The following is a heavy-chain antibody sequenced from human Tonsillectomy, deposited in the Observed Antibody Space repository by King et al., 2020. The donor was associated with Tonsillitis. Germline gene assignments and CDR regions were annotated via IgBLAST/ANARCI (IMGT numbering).Heavy chain of an antibody. CDR1: GFTFSSYS. Sequence: VQLVESGGGLVKPGGSLRLSCAASGFTFSSYSMNWVRQAPGKGLEWVSSISSSSSYIYYADSVKGRLTHSRDNAKNSLYLQMNSLRAEDTAVYYCARDGTERSGNWFDPWGQGTLVTVSS. CDR2: ISSSSSYI. V-gene: IGHV3-21*01. D-gene: IGHD1-1*01. CDR3: ARDGTERSGNWFDP. J-gene: IGHJ5*02.